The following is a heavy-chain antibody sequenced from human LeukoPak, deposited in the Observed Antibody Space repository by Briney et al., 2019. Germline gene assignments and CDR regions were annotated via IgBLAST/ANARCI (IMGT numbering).Heavy chain of an antibody. D-gene: IGHD3-22*01. Sequence: SETLSLTCTVSGYSISSGYYWGWIRQPPGEGLEGIGSIYHSGSTYYNPSLKSRVTISVDTSKNQFPLKLSSVTAADTAVYYCARGITYYCDSSGYYFDYWGQGALVTVSS. V-gene: IGHV4-38-2*02. CDR1: GYSISSGYY. J-gene: IGHJ4*02. CDR3: ARGITYYCDSSGYYFDY. CDR2: IYHSGST.